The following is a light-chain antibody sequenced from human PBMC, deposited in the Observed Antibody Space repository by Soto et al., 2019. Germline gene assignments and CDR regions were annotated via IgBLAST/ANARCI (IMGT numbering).Light chain of an antibody. Sequence: QSALTQPASVSGSAGRSITISCTGASSDVGGYNYVSWYQQHPGKGPKLMIYDVSDRPSGVSNRFSGSKSGNTASLTISGLRAEDEAYYYCSSYTTSSPHVLFGGGTKLTV. CDR1: SSDVGGYNY. J-gene: IGLJ2*01. CDR2: DVS. V-gene: IGLV2-14*03. CDR3: SSYTTSSPHVL.